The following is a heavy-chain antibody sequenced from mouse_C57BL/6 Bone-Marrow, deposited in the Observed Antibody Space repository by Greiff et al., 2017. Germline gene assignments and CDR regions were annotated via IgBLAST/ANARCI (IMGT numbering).Heavy chain of an antibody. V-gene: IGHV3-6*01. D-gene: IGHD2-5*01. Sequence: EVKLMESGPGLVKPSQSLSLTCSVTGYSITSGYYWNWLRQFPGNNLEWMSYISYDGSNNYNPSLKIRISITRDTSKNQFFLKLNSVTTEDTDTYDCAFYSNYVGFAYWGQGTLVTVSA. CDR2: ISYDGSN. CDR1: GYSITSGYY. J-gene: IGHJ3*01. CDR3: AFYSNYVGFAY.